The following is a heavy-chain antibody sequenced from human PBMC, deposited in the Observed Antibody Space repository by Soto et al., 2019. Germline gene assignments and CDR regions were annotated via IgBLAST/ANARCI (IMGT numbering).Heavy chain of an antibody. V-gene: IGHV3-11*01. J-gene: IGHJ5*02. CDR2: ISSYYGSTK. CDR3: ARVGYSSSWYFDP. CDR1: GFMFSDYY. Sequence: GGSLRLSCAASGFMFSDYYMSWIRQAPGKGLEWASHISSYYGSTKYYADSVKGRFTISRDNAKNTLYLQMDSLRVEDTAVYYCARVGYSSSWYFDPWGQGTQVTVSS. D-gene: IGHD6-13*01.